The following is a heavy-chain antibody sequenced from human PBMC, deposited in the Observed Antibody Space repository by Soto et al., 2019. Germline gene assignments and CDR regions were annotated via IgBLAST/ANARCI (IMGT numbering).Heavy chain of an antibody. CDR2: IYPGDSDT. J-gene: IGHJ6*02. D-gene: IGHD4-4*01. CDR1: GYSFTSYW. V-gene: IGHV5-51*01. CDR3: ARRSGGYSTYYYYYGMDV. Sequence: LGESLKISCKGSGYSFTSYWIGWVRQMPGKGLEWMGIIYPGDSDTRYSPPFQGQVTISADKSISTAYLQWSSLKASDTAMYYCARRSGGYSTYYYYYGMDVWGQGTTVTVSS.